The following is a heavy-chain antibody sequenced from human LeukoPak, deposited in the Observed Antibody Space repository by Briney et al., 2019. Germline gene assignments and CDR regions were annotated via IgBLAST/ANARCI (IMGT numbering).Heavy chain of an antibody. Sequence: SQTLSLTCAISGDSVSSNSAAWNWIRQYPSRGLEWLGRTYYRSKWYNDYAVSVKSRITINPDTSKNQFSLQLNSVTPEDTAVYHCARAGLYYYGSGSYYPAPHAFDIWGQGTVVTVSS. CDR3: ARAGLYYYGSGSYYPAPHAFDI. J-gene: IGHJ3*02. CDR2: TYYRSKWYN. D-gene: IGHD3-10*01. V-gene: IGHV6-1*01. CDR1: GDSVSSNSAA.